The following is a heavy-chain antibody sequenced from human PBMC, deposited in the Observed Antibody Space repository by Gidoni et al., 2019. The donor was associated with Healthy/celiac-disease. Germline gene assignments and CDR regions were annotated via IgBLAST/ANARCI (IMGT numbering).Heavy chain of an antibody. CDR2: ISYDGSNK. V-gene: IGHV3-30-3*01. D-gene: IGHD4-17*01. CDR3: ARDDYGDPYAFDI. Sequence: QVQLVESGGGVVQPGRSLRLSCAASGFTFSSYAMHWVRQAPGKGLEWVAVISYDGSNKYYADSVKGRFTISRDNSKNTLYLQMNSLRAEDTAVYYCARDDYGDPYAFDIWGQGTMVTVSS. J-gene: IGHJ3*02. CDR1: GFTFSSYA.